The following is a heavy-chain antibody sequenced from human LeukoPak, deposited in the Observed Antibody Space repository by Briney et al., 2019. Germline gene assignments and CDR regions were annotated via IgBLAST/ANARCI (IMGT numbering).Heavy chain of an antibody. CDR3: ARVTALYYYMDV. V-gene: IGHV1-24*01. CDR2: FDPEDGET. CDR1: GYTLTELS. Sequence: APVKVSCKVSGYTLTELSMHWVRQAPGKGLEWMGGFDPEDGETIYAQKFQGRVTMTEDTSTDTAYMELSSLRSEDTAVYYCARVTALYYYMDVWGKGTTVTVSS. J-gene: IGHJ6*03.